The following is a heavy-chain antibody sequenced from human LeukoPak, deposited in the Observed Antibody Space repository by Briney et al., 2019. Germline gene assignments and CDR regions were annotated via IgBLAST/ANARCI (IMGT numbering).Heavy chain of an antibody. Sequence: GGSLRLSCAASGFTFDDYGMSWVRQAPGKGLEWVSGINWNGGSTGYADSVKGRFTISRDNAKNSLYRQMNSLRAEDTALYYCARVRGIAARDAFDIWGQGTMVTVSS. CDR1: GFTFDDYG. D-gene: IGHD6-6*01. J-gene: IGHJ3*02. CDR2: INWNGGST. V-gene: IGHV3-20*04. CDR3: ARVRGIAARDAFDI.